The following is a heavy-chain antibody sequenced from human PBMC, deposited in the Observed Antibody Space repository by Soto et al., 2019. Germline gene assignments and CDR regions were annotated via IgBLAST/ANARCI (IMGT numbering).Heavy chain of an antibody. J-gene: IGHJ3*02. CDR3: AKDAFNYYDSSGYLLAGDFDI. Sequence: GGSLRLSCAASGFTFDDYAMHWVRQAPGKGLEWVSGISWNSGSIGYADSVKGRFTISRDNAKNSLYLQMNSLRAEDTALYYCAKDAFNYYDSSGYLLAGDFDIWGQGTMVTVAS. D-gene: IGHD3-22*01. V-gene: IGHV3-9*01. CDR1: GFTFDDYA. CDR2: ISWNSGSI.